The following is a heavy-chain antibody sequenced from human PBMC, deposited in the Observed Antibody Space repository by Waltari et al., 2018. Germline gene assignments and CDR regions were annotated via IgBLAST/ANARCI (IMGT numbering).Heavy chain of an antibody. CDR3: ARPKPRYSSSWYSGQYFDL. CDR2: IYYSGTT. Sequence: QLQLQESGPGLVKPSETLSLTCTVSGGSISSSSYYWGWIRQPPGKGLEWIGSIYYSGTTYYNPSLKRRVTISVDTSKNQFSLKLSSVTAADTAVYYCARPKPRYSSSWYSGQYFDLWGRGTLVTVSS. CDR1: GGSISSSSYY. V-gene: IGHV4-39*07. J-gene: IGHJ2*01. D-gene: IGHD6-13*01.